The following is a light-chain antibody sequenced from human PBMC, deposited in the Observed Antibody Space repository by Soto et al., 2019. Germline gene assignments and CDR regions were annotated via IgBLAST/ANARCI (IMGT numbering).Light chain of an antibody. CDR3: QQYGSSPWT. Sequence: EKVLAQSPGSLSLCPPPGGYVXRRPSQNVNNNYLVWYQQRPGQAPGLLIHGASSRAAGVPDRFTGSGSGTDFTLTINRLEPEDFAVYYCQQYGSSPWTCGQGTKVDIK. J-gene: IGKJ1*01. V-gene: IGKV3-20*01. CDR2: GAS. CDR1: QNVNNNY.